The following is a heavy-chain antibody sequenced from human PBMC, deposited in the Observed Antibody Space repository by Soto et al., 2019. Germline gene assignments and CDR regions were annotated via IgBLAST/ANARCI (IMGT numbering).Heavy chain of an antibody. J-gene: IGHJ6*02. CDR2: ISSTGSIT. Sequence: PGGSLRLSCVASGFTFSSYEMNWVRQAPGKGLEWVSYISSTGSITHYPDSVRGRFTISRDNAKNSLFLQMSSLRVEDTAVYYCAPAPTGPDVWAQGTTVTVSS. CDR1: GFTFSSYE. V-gene: IGHV3-48*03. D-gene: IGHD1-1*01. CDR3: APAPTGPDV.